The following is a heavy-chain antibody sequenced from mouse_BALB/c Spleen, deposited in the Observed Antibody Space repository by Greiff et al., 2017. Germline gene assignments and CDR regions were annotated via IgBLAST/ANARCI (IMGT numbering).Heavy chain of an antibody. CDR2: ISSGGSYT. J-gene: IGHJ1*01. Sequence: EVHLVESGGDLVKPGGSLKLSCAASGFTFSSYGMSWVRQTPDKRLEWVATISSGGSYTYYPDSVKGRFTISRDNAKNTLYLQMSSLKSEDTASYYCARHSTTEKYFDFWGAGTSVTVSS. CDR3: ARHSTTEKYFDF. D-gene: IGHD1-1*01. CDR1: GFTFSSYG. V-gene: IGHV5-6*01.